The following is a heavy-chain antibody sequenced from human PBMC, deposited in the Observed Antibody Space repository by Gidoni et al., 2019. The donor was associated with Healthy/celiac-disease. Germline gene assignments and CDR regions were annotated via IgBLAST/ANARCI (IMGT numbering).Heavy chain of an antibody. J-gene: IGHJ4*02. V-gene: IGHV3-30*04. CDR2: ISYDGRNK. D-gene: IGHD4-17*01. CDR3: ARVRTYGDYDY. CDR1: GFTFSSYA. Sequence: QVHMSESRGVVAQPGRSLTPSCGASGFTFSSYAGHGVRQAPGKGVEWVEVISYDGRNKLYADSVKGRFTISRDNAKNALYLQKNSLRAEEMAVYYCARVRTYGDYDYWGQGTLVTVSS.